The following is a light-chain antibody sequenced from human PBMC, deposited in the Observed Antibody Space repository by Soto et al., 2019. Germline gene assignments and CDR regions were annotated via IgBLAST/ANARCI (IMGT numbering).Light chain of an antibody. CDR2: DAS. CDR3: QQYENLPT. Sequence: DIQMTQSACAVSASVGDRVTITCQASQNINNYLNWYQQKPGRAPKLLIYDASNLEAGVPSRFRGSGPGTDFTFTISRLQPEDIATYYCQQYENLPTFGQGTRLEIK. J-gene: IGKJ5*01. CDR1: QNINNY. V-gene: IGKV1-33*01.